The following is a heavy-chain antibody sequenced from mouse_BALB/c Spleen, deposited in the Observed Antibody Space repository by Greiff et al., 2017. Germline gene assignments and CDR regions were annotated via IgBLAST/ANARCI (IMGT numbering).Heavy chain of an antibody. CDR3: ARGSTVQYYFDY. CDR1: GFSLTSYG. D-gene: IGHD1-1*01. V-gene: IGHV2-9*02. J-gene: IGHJ2*01. Sequence: VKLVESGPGLVAPSQSLSITCTVSGFSLTSYGVHWVRQPPGKGLEWLGVIWAGGSTNYNSALMSRLSISKDNSKSQVFLKMNSLQTDDTARYYCARGSTVQYYFDYWGQGTTLTVSS. CDR2: IWAGGST.